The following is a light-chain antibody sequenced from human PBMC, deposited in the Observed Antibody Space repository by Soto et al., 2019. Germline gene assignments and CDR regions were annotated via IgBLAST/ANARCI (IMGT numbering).Light chain of an antibody. CDR3: QQYGTSLP. J-gene: IGKJ4*01. CDR2: AAS. Sequence: IVLTQSPGALSLSPGEGATLSCRASQSIKNNFLAWYQQRPGQAPRLLIHAASIRASGIPDRFTGTASGTDFTLTIIRLEPDDFAVYYYQQYGTSLPFGGGTRVE. CDR1: QSIKNNF. V-gene: IGKV3-20*01.